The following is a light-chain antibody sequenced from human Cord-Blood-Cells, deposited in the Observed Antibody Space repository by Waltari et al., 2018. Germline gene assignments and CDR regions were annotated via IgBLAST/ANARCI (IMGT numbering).Light chain of an antibody. V-gene: IGKV3-20*01. CDR1: QGVSSSY. CDR2: GAS. CDR3: QQYGSFSIT. Sequence: EIVLTQSPGTLSLSSEARAPLSCRSSQGVSSSYLAWYQQKPGPAPRLLIYGASSRATGIPDRFSGSGSGTDFTLTISRLEPEDFAVYYCQQYGSFSITFGQGTRLEIK. J-gene: IGKJ5*01.